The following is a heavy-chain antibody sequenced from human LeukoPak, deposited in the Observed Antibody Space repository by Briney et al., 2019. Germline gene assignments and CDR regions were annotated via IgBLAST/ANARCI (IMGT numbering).Heavy chain of an antibody. CDR2: INPSTGGT. D-gene: IGHD6-13*01. CDR3: ARDLGDTSRFLWGNYFDH. J-gene: IGHJ4*02. Sequence: ASVKVSCKASGYTFPDYYIHWVRQAPGQGLEWMAIINPSTGGTHYAQRFQGRVTVTRDTSTSTVYMELSSLRSEDTAVYYCARDLGDTSRFLWGNYFDHWGQGTLVTVSS. CDR1: GYTFPDYY. V-gene: IGHV1-46*01.